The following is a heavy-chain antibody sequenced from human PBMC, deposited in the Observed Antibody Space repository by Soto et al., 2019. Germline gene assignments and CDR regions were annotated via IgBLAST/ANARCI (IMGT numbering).Heavy chain of an antibody. CDR2: IYPGDSDT. J-gene: IGHJ6*02. CDR1: GYRFTSYW. Sequence: GESLKISCKGSGYRFTSYWIDWVRQMPGKGLEWMGTIYPGDSDTRYSPSFQGQVTFSADKSINTAYLQWSSLKASDTAMYYCARGYVDIAATIHEVYYYYYYGMDVWGQGTTVTVSS. V-gene: IGHV5-51*01. CDR3: ARGYVDIAATIHEVYYYYYYGMDV. D-gene: IGHD5-12*01.